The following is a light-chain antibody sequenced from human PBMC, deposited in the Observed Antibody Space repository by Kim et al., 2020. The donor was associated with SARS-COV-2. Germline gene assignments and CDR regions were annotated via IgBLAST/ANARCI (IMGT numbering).Light chain of an antibody. CDR3: QQYNGSPRT. CDR1: QSVSTN. V-gene: IGKV3-15*01. J-gene: IGKJ1*01. Sequence: EIVMTQSPATLSVSPGERATLSCRASQSVSTNLAWYQQKPGQAPRLLIYGASTRTTGIAARFSGSGSGTEFSLTISSLQSEDFAVYYCQQYNGSPRTFGQGTKVDIK. CDR2: GAS.